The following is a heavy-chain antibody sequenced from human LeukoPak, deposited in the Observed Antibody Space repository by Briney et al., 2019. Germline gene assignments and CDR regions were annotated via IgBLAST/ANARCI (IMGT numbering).Heavy chain of an antibody. CDR2: INPNSGET. D-gene: IGHD2-15*01. V-gene: IGHV1-2*02. CDR1: GSTFTGAY. CDR3: ALYCRLSSNCGYYGMDV. J-gene: IGHJ6*02. Sequence: ASVKVSCKASGSTFTGAYMHWVRQAPGQGLEWMGWINPNSGETKFAQKFQGRVTMTRDTSISTAYMDLGGLRSDDTAVYYCALYCRLSSNCGYYGMDVWGQGTTVTVSS.